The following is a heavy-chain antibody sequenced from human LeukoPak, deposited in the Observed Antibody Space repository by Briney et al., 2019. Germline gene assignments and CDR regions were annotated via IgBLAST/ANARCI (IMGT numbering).Heavy chain of an antibody. V-gene: IGHV3-21*06. Sequence: GGSLRLSCEASGFTFSSISMNWVRQAPGKGLEWVSSISPDGETTYHADSGKGRFTTSRDNAKSSLYLQMNSLRAEDTALYYCTRDLPVPSLVRGIIIYGLIDYWGQGTLVTVSS. CDR3: TRDLPVPSLVRGIIIYGLIDY. CDR2: ISPDGETT. CDR1: GFTFSSIS. D-gene: IGHD3-10*01. J-gene: IGHJ4*02.